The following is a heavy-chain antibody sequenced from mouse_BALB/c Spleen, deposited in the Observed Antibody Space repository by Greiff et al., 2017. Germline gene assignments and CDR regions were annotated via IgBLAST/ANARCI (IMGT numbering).Heavy chain of an antibody. CDR1: GYTFTSYW. CDR3: ARRYFRDGYLMDY. V-gene: IGHV1S126*01. D-gene: IGHD2-3*01. Sequence: QVQLQQSGAELVKPGASVKISCKASGYTFTSYWMNWVKQRPGQGLEWIGEIDPSDSYTNNNQKFKDKATLTVDKSSSTAYMQLSSLTSEDSAVYYCARRYFRDGYLMDYWGQGTSVTVSS. CDR2: IDPSDSYT. J-gene: IGHJ4*01.